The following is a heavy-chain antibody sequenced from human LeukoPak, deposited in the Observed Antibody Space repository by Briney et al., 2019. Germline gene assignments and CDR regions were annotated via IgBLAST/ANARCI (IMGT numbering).Heavy chain of an antibody. CDR1: GYNFISYW. D-gene: IGHD5-24*01. Sequence: GESLKISCKVSGYNFISYWIAWVRQMPGKGLEWMGIIYPGDSDTRYSPSFQGQVTISGDKSISTVYLQWSNLRASDSAIYYCTRQASYGYTEFDYWGQGTLVTVSS. J-gene: IGHJ4*02. CDR2: IYPGDSDT. V-gene: IGHV5-51*01. CDR3: TRQASYGYTEFDY.